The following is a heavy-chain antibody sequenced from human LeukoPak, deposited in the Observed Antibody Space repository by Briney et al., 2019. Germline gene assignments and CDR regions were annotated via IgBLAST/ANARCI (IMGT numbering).Heavy chain of an antibody. CDR1: GYTFTSYD. J-gene: IGHJ5*02. D-gene: IGHD2-15*01. Sequence: RASVEVSCKASGYTFTSYDINWVRQATGQGLEWMGWMNPNSGNTGYAQKFQGRVTMTRNTSISTAYMELSSLRSEDTAVYYCARGIGSDNWFDPWGQGTLVTVSS. CDR2: MNPNSGNT. V-gene: IGHV1-8*01. CDR3: ARGIGSDNWFDP.